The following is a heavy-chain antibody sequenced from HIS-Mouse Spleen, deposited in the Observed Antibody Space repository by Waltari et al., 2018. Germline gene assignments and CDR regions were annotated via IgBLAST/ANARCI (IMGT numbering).Heavy chain of an antibody. D-gene: IGHD6-6*01. CDR3: ARGMYSSSWLSPADDAFDI. J-gene: IGHJ3*02. Sequence: QVQLVESGGGVVQPGRSLRLSCAASGFTFSSYAMHWVRQAPGKGLEWVAVITYDGSNKYYADSGKGRFTISRDNSKNTLYLQMNSLRAEDTAVYYCARGMYSSSWLSPADDAFDIWGQGTMVTVSS. CDR2: ITYDGSNK. V-gene: IGHV3-30-3*01. CDR1: GFTFSSYA.